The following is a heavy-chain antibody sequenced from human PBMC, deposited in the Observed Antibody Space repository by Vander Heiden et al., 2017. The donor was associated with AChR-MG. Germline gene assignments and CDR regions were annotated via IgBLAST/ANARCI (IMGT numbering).Heavy chain of an antibody. V-gene: IGHV1-69*04. CDR2: IIPIRGKA. CDR3: ATDPGGTTYYYSAMDV. J-gene: IGHJ6*02. D-gene: IGHD3-16*01. Sequence: QVQLVQSGTEVKKPGSSVKVSCKPSGGTFHSYGVSWVRLAPGQGLEWRGRIIPIRGKATYAQKFQGRVTISADTSTSTVYMELTSLRSDDAAVYYCATDPGGTTYYYSAMDVWGQGTTVTVSS. CDR1: GGTFHSYG.